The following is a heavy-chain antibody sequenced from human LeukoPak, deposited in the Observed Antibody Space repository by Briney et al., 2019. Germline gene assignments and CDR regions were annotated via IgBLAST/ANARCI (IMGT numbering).Heavy chain of an antibody. CDR3: ARSFTMVRAYDY. Sequence: GGSLRLSCAASGFTFSSYSMNWVRQAPGKGPEWVTFIQYDGSNKYYADSVKGRFTVSRDNSKNMVYLQMNSLRTEDTARYYCARSFTMVRAYDYWGQGTLVTVSS. CDR2: IQYDGSNK. D-gene: IGHD3-10*01. J-gene: IGHJ4*02. V-gene: IGHV3-30*02. CDR1: GFTFSSYS.